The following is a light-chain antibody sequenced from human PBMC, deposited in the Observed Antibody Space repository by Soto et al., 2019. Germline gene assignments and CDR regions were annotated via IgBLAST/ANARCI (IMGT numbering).Light chain of an antibody. V-gene: IGLV1-40*01. CDR3: QSYDSRLSGVV. Sequence: QTVVTQPPSVSGAQGQRVTISCTGSSSNIGAGYDVHWYQQLPGTAPKLLIYGNSNRPSGVPDRFSGSKSVTSASLAITGLQAEDEADYYCQSYDSRLSGVVFGGGTQLTVL. CDR2: GNS. J-gene: IGLJ2*01. CDR1: SSNIGAGYD.